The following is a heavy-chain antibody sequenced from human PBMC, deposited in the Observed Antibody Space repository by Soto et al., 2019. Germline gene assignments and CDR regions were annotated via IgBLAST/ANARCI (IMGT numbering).Heavy chain of an antibody. CDR1: GFSLSTCGVG. Sequence: QITLKESGPTLVKPTQTLTLTCTFSGFSLSTCGVGVGWIRQPPGKALEWLALIYWDDDKRYSPSLRSRLTITKDTTTYKVVLTMTNMDPVDTATYYCAHRRSTYYYDSTFDPWGQGTLVTVSS. V-gene: IGHV2-5*02. J-gene: IGHJ5*02. CDR2: IYWDDDK. CDR3: AHRRSTYYYDSTFDP. D-gene: IGHD3-22*01.